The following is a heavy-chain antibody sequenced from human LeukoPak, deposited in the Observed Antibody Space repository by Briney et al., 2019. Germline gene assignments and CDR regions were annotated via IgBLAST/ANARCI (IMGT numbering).Heavy chain of an antibody. J-gene: IGHJ2*01. CDR2: IFYNGNT. CDR1: GGSITNYY. CDR3: ARQASWLPYFDL. V-gene: IGHV4-59*08. D-gene: IGHD5-12*01. Sequence: SETLSLTCNVSGGSITNYYWSWIRQPPGKGLEWIGYIFYNGNTNFNPSLKSRVILSVDASKSLFSLRLSSVTAADTAVYYCARQASWLPYFDLWGRGSLVTVSS.